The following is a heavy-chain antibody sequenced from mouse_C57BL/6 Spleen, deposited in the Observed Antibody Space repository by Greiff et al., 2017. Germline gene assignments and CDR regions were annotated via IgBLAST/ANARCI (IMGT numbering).Heavy chain of an antibody. Sequence: QVQLQQPGAELVRPGSSVKLSCKASGYTFTSYWMDWVKQRPGKGLEWIGNLYPSDSETHYNQKFKDKATLTVDKSSSTAYMQLSSLTSEDSAVYYCARHSYWYFDVWGTGTTVTVSS. CDR2: LYPSDSET. D-gene: IGHD3-1*01. CDR3: ARHSYWYFDV. J-gene: IGHJ1*03. CDR1: GYTFTSYW. V-gene: IGHV1-61*01.